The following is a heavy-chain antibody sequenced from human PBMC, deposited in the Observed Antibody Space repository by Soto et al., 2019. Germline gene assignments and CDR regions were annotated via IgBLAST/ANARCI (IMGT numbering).Heavy chain of an antibody. Sequence: GESLKISFKGSGYGFTSYWIGWVRQMPGKGLEWMGIIYPGDSDTRYSPSFQGQVTISADKSISTAYLQWSSLKASDTAMYYCAGGGVRGVITRTRDYYGMDVWGQGTTVTVSS. CDR2: IYPGDSDT. J-gene: IGHJ6*02. D-gene: IGHD3-10*01. CDR3: AGGGVRGVITRTRDYYGMDV. V-gene: IGHV5-51*01. CDR1: GYGFTSYW.